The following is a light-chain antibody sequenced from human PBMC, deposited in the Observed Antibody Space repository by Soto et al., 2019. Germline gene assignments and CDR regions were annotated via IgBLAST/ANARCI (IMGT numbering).Light chain of an antibody. V-gene: IGKV3-15*01. CDR2: GAT. J-gene: IGKJ2*01. CDR1: QTVNNN. CDR3: QQYDIWPYT. Sequence: IVMTQSPATLSVSPWYRSTLSFRASQTVNNNLAWYQQKPGQAPRLLIYGATTRATGIPARFSGSGSGTEFTLTISSLQSEDFAVYYCQQYDIWPYTFGQGTKVDIK.